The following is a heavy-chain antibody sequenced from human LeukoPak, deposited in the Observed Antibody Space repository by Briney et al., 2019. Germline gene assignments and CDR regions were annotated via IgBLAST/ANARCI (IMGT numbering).Heavy chain of an antibody. J-gene: IGHJ4*02. CDR3: ARVRKKSGYSYGPFDY. CDR1: GYSFTTYW. D-gene: IGHD5-18*01. Sequence: KAGESLKISCKGSGYSFTTYWIGWVRQVPGKGLEWRGIIYPGDSDTRYSPSFQGQVTISADKSISTADLQWSSLKASDTAMYYCARVRKKSGYSYGPFDYWGQGTLVTVSS. CDR2: IYPGDSDT. V-gene: IGHV5-51*01.